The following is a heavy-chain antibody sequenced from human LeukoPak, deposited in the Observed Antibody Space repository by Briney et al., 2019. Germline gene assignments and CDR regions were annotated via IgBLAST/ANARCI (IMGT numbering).Heavy chain of an antibody. D-gene: IGHD3-10*01. CDR1: GGSISSGSYY. CDR2: IYTSGST. J-gene: IGHJ4*02. V-gene: IGHV4-61*02. Sequence: SETLSLTCTVSGGSISSGSYYWSWIRQPAGKGLEWIGRIYTSGSTNYNPSLKSRVTISVDTSKNQFSLKLSSVTAADTAVYYCARGTRKFGVLVYWGQGTLVTVSS. CDR3: ARGTRKFGVLVY.